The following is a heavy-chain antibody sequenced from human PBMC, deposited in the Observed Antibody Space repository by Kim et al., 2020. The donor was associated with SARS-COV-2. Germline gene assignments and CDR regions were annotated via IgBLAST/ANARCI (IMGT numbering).Heavy chain of an antibody. CDR3: ARITFGGVIVSWADYYYGMDV. J-gene: IGHJ6*02. D-gene: IGHD3-16*02. CDR2: ISHSGST. V-gene: IGHV4-34*01. CDR1: GGSFSGYY. Sequence: SETLSLTCAVYGGSFSGYYWSWIRQPPGKGLEWIGEISHSGSTNYNPSLKSRVTISVDTTKNQFSLKLSSVTAADKAVYYCARITFGGVIVSWADYYYGMDVWGQGTPVTVSS.